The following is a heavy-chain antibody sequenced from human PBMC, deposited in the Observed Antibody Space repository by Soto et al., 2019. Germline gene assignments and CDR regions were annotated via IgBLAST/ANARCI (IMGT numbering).Heavy chain of an antibody. CDR2: INHSGST. CDR1: GGSFSGYY. Sequence: LSLTCAVYGGSFSGYYWSWIRQPPGKGLEWIGEINHSGSTNYNPSLKSRVTISVDTSKNQFSLKLSSVTAADTAVYYCARGLYGSGSYYKNWGQGTLVTVSS. J-gene: IGHJ4*02. CDR3: ARGLYGSGSYYKN. D-gene: IGHD3-10*01. V-gene: IGHV4-34*01.